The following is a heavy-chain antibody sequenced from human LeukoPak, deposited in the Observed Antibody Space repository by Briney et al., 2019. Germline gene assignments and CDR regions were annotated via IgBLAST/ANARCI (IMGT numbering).Heavy chain of an antibody. CDR2: IYYSGST. Sequence: SETLSLTCTVSGGSISSGGYYWSWIRQHPGKGLEWIGYIYYSGSTYYNPSLKSRVTISVDTSKNQFSLKLSSVTAADTAVYYCARSTTYYYDSSGQKSHAFDIWGQGTMVTVSS. V-gene: IGHV4-31*03. CDR1: GGSISSGGYY. CDR3: ARSTTYYYDSSGQKSHAFDI. J-gene: IGHJ3*02. D-gene: IGHD3-22*01.